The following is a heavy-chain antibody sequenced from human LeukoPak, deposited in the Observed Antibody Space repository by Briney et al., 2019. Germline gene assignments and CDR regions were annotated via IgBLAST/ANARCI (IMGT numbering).Heavy chain of an antibody. J-gene: IGHJ4*02. D-gene: IGHD2-2*01. V-gene: IGHV3-20*04. CDR3: ARDYCSSTSCYFFDY. Sequence: GGSLRLSCAASGFTFDGYGMSWVRQAPGKGLEWVSGINWNGGSTGYADSVKGRFTISRDNAKNSLYLQMNSLRAEDTALYYCARDYCSSTSCYFFDYWGQGTLVTVSS. CDR1: GFTFDGYG. CDR2: INWNGGST.